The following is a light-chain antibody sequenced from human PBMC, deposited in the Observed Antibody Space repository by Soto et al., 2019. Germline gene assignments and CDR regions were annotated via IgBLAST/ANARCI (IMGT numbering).Light chain of an antibody. CDR1: QGIRSY. V-gene: IGKV1-9*01. Sequence: IELTQSPSSLSASVGDRVTITCRASQGIRSYLAWYQQKPGKAPQLLIYAASTLQSGVPSRFSGSGSGTDFTLTISSLQPEDFATYYCQQLNAYPRTFGGGTKVKIK. CDR2: AAS. CDR3: QQLNAYPRT. J-gene: IGKJ4*01.